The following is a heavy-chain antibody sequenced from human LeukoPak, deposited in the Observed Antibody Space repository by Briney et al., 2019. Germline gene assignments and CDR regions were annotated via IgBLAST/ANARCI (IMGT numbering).Heavy chain of an antibody. CDR2: ISYDGSNK. J-gene: IGHJ4*02. Sequence: GGSLRLSCAASGFTFSSYAKSWVRQAPGKGLEWVAVISYDGSNKYYADSVKGRFTISRDNSKNTLYLQMSSLRAEDTAVYYCARDLYSSRVYYFDYWGQGTLVTVSS. CDR3: ARDLYSSRVYYFDY. D-gene: IGHD6-13*01. V-gene: IGHV3-30-3*01. CDR1: GFTFSSYA.